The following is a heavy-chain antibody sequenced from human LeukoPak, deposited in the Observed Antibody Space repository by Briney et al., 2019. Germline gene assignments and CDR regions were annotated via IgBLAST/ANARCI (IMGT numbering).Heavy chain of an antibody. J-gene: IGHJ4*02. CDR1: GGSFSGYY. D-gene: IGHD4-17*01. Sequence: PSETLSLTCAVYGGSFSGYYWSWIRQPPGKGLEWIGEINHSGSTNYNPSLKSRVTISVDTSKNQFSLKLSSVTAADTAVYYCAIYGDYISPPGYWGQGTLVTVPS. CDR2: INHSGST. CDR3: AIYGDYISPPGY. V-gene: IGHV4-34*01.